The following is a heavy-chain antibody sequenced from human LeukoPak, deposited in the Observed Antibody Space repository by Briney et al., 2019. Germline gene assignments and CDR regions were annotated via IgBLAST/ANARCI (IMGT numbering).Heavy chain of an antibody. J-gene: IGHJ5*02. D-gene: IGHD2-15*01. CDR2: IHYSGSN. Sequence: PSETLSLTCTVSGGSIISYYWSWIRQPPGKGLEWIGYIHYSGSNNYNPSLKSRVTISVDASKNHFSRKLSSVTVADAAVYYCARHRFGYCSGGSCYAPRPYNWFDPWGQGTLVTVSS. CDR1: GGSIISYY. CDR3: ARHRFGYCSGGSCYAPRPYNWFDP. V-gene: IGHV4-59*08.